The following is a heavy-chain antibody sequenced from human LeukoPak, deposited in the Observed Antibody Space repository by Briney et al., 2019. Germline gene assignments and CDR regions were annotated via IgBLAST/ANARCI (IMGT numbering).Heavy chain of an antibody. CDR1: GYTFTGYY. J-gene: IGHJ4*02. D-gene: IGHD2-2*01. Sequence: ASVKVSFKASGYTFTGYYLHWVRQAPGQGLEWMGWINPNSGGTNSAQKFQGRVTMTRDTSISTAYMELSRLRSDDAAVYYCAVKMGYCSSSRCLTGFDYWGQGTLVTVSS. V-gene: IGHV1-2*02. CDR2: INPNSGGT. CDR3: AVKMGYCSSSRCLTGFDY.